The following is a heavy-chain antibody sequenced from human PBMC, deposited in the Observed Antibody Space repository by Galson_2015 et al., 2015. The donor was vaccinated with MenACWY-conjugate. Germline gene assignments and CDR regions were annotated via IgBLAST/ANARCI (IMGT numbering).Heavy chain of an antibody. D-gene: IGHD3-3*01. CDR3: AKELRRYYDFWSGYYPDP. J-gene: IGHJ5*02. Sequence: SLRLSCAASGFTFSSYAMSWVRQAPGKGLEWVSGISGSGGNTFNADSVKGRVTISRDNSKSTLYLQMNSLRAEDTAVYYCAKELRRYYDFWSGYYPDPWGQGTLVTVSS. CDR2: ISGSGGNT. CDR1: GFTFSSYA. V-gene: IGHV3-23*01.